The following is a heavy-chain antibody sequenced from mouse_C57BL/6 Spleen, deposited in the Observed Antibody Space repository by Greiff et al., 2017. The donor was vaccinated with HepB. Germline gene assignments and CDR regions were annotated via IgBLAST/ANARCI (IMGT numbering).Heavy chain of an antibody. CDR3: TTLYYDYDGLFDY. V-gene: IGHV1-15*01. CDR1: GYTFTDYE. Sequence: VKLVESGAELVRPGASVTLSCKASGYTFTDYEMHWVKQTPVHGLEWIGAIDPETGGTAYNQKFKGKAILTADKSSSTAYMELRSLTSEDSAVYYCTTLYYDYDGLFDYWGQGTTLTVSS. J-gene: IGHJ2*01. D-gene: IGHD2-4*01. CDR2: IDPETGGT.